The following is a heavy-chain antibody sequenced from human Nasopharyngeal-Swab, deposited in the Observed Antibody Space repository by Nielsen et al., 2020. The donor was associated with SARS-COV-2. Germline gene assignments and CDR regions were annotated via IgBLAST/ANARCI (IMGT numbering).Heavy chain of an antibody. CDR2: IHNSGTP. J-gene: IGHJ6*02. V-gene: IGHV4-39*07. Sequence: GSLRLSCTVSGDSIRSTTFYWGWIRQPPGKGLEWIGSIHNSGTPYYIPSLKSRVTISVDTSKNQFSRKMRSVTAADTAVYYCARSGSYYYGMDVWGQGTTVTVSS. CDR3: ARSGSYYYGMDV. CDR1: GDSIRSTTFY.